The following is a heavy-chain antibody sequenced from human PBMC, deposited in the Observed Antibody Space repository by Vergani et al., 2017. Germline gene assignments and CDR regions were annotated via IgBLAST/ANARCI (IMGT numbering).Heavy chain of an antibody. D-gene: IGHD6-13*01. CDR3: ARGIAAAGTGWFDP. Sequence: QVQLVQSGAEVKKPGSSVKVSCKASGGTFSSYAISWVRQAPGQGLEWIGWISAYNGNTNYAQKLQGRVTMTTDTSTSTAYMELRSLRSDDTAVYYCARGIAAAGTGWFDPWGQGTLVTVSS. CDR2: ISAYNGNT. CDR1: GGTFSSYA. V-gene: IGHV1-18*01. J-gene: IGHJ5*02.